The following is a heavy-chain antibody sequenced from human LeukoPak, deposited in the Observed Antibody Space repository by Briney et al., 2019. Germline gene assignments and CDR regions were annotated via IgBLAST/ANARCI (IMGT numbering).Heavy chain of an antibody. J-gene: IGHJ4*02. CDR2: VYYTGST. V-gene: IGHV4-59*01. CDR1: GGSLSSYY. CDR3: ARERSRYYGSGSYNDY. Sequence: PSETLSLTCTVSGGSLSSYYWSWVRQPPGKGLEWIGFVYYTGSTNYSPSLKSRVTISVDTSKNQFSLKLSSVTAADTAVYYCARERSRYYGSGSYNDYWGQGTLVTVSS. D-gene: IGHD3-10*01.